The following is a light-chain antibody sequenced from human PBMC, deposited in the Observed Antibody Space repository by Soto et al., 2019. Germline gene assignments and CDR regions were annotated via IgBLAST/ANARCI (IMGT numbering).Light chain of an antibody. CDR3: QQYKSYST. Sequence: DIQMTQSPSTLSASVGDRVTITCRASQSINSWLAWYQQKPGKAPKLLIYDASSLESGVPSRFSGSGSGTEFTLTISSLQPEDFATYYCQQYKSYSTFGQGTKVDIK. CDR2: DAS. J-gene: IGKJ1*01. CDR1: QSINSW. V-gene: IGKV1-5*01.